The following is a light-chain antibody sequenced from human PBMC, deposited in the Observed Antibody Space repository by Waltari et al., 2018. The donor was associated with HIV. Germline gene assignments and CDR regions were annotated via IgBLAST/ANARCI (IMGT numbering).Light chain of an antibody. J-gene: IGLJ1*01. CDR3: SSYTSDSTYV. V-gene: IGLV2-14*03. Sequence: QSALTQPASVSGSPGQSITISCTGTSSDVGGYNYVSWYQQHPGKAPKLMIFHVSNRLSGVSTRFSGSKSCNTASLTISALQAEDEADYYCSSYTSDSTYVFGTGTQVTLL. CDR1: SSDVGGYNY. CDR2: HVS.